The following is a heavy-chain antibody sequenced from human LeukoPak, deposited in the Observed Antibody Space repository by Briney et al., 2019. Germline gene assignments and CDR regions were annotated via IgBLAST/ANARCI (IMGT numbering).Heavy chain of an antibody. D-gene: IGHD6-13*01. CDR3: AKAAAAPGFDF. CDR2: VSGSGDRM. J-gene: IGHJ4*02. CDR1: GFTSSSYA. V-gene: IGHV3-23*01. Sequence: GGSLRLSCAASGFTSSSYALNWVRQAPGKGLEWVATVSGSGDRMYHADSVKGRFTISRDNSKNTIYLQMNSLRAEDTALYYCAKAAAAPGFDFWGQGTLVTASS.